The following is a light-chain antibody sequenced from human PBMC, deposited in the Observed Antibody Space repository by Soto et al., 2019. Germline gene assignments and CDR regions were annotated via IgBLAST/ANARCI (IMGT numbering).Light chain of an antibody. CDR2: KAS. CDR3: QHYNSDSEA. J-gene: IGKJ1*01. Sequence: DIQMTQSPSTLSASVGDRVTITYRASQTISSWLAWYQQKPGKAPKLLIYKASTLKSGVPSRFSGSGSGTEFTLTISSLQPDDFATYYCQHYNSDSEAFGQGTKVDIK. CDR1: QTISSW. V-gene: IGKV1-5*03.